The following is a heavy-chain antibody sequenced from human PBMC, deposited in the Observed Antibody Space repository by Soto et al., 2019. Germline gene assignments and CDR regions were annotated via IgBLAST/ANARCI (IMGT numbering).Heavy chain of an antibody. CDR1: GDSMSSSDYY. CDR3: ARRTVNIRTFYSGLKTHCFDY. Sequence: QLQLHESGPGLVKPSETLSLTCAVSGDSMSSSDYYWGWLRQPPGQGLEWIVSIYYSGRTYYKPSLRSRVAISVDTSKNQFSLKLKSVTAADTAIYYCARRTVNIRTFYSGLKTHCFDYWGQGAPVSVSS. D-gene: IGHD6-19*01. J-gene: IGHJ4*02. CDR2: IYYSGRT. V-gene: IGHV4-39*01.